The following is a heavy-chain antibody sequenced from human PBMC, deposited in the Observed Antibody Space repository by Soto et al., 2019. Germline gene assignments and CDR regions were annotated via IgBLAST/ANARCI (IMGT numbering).Heavy chain of an antibody. V-gene: IGHV4-39*01. CDR3: ARRVVAYFDL. J-gene: IGHJ2*01. CDR1: GGSIGSSSYY. Sequence: QLQLQESGPGLVKPSETLSLTCTVSGGSIGSSSYYWGWIRQPPGKGLEWIGSIYYSGSTYYNPSLKSRVTISVDTSKNQFSLKLSSVTAADTAVYYCARRVVAYFDLWGRGTLVTVSS. D-gene: IGHD2-21*01. CDR2: IYYSGST.